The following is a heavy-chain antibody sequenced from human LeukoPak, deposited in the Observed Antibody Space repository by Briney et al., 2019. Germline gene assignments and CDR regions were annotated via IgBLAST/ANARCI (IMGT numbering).Heavy chain of an antibody. CDR3: ARDGEYGTGSYYRGCFDY. CDR1: GYTFTSYG. V-gene: IGHV1-18*01. Sequence: GASVKVSCKASGYTFTSYGITWVRQAPGQGLEWMGWITAYNGNINYAQKLQGRVTMTTDTSTSTAYMELRSLRSDDTAVYYCARDGEYGTGSYYRGCFDYWGQGILVTVSS. D-gene: IGHD3-10*01. J-gene: IGHJ4*02. CDR2: ITAYNGNI.